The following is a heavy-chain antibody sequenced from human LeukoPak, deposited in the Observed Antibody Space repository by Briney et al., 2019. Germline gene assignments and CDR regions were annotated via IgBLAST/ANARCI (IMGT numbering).Heavy chain of an antibody. J-gene: IGHJ4*02. CDR3: ARDKGIAAAGLDY. CDR2: ISAYNGNT. V-gene: IGHV1-18*01. D-gene: IGHD6-13*01. CDR1: GYTFTSYG. Sequence: GASVKVSCKASGYTFTSYGISWVRQAPGQGLEWMGWISAYNGNTNYAQKLQGRVTTTRDTSASTAYMELSSLRSEDTAVYYCARDKGIAAAGLDYWGQGTLVTVSS.